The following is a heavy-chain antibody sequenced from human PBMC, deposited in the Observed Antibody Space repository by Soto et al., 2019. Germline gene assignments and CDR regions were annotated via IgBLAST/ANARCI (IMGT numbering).Heavy chain of an antibody. V-gene: IGHV3-23*01. D-gene: IGHD4-17*01. CDR3: ASVTYGSFDY. CDR2: ISGSGGST. CDR1: GFTFSSYA. Sequence: EVQLLESGGGLVQPGGSLRLSCAASGFTFSSYAMSWVRQAPGKGLEWVSAISGSGGSTYYADSVKGRFTISRDNSKNTLYPQMTSLRAEDTAVYYCASVTYGSFDYWGQGTLVTVSS. J-gene: IGHJ4*02.